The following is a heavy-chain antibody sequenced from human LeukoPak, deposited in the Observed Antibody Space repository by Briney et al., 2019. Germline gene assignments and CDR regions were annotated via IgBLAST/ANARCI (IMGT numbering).Heavy chain of an antibody. Sequence: PSETLSLTCTVSGGSISSSSYYWGWIRQPPGKGLEWIGSIYYSGSTYYNPSLKSRVTISVDTSKNQFSLKLSSVTAADTAVYYCAGPRLGYFDYWGQGTLVTVSS. D-gene: IGHD3-16*01. CDR2: IYYSGST. CDR1: GGSISSSSYY. CDR3: AGPRLGYFDY. V-gene: IGHV4-39*07. J-gene: IGHJ4*02.